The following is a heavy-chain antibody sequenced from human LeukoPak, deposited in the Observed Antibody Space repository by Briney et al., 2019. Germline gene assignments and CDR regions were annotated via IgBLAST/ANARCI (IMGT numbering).Heavy chain of an antibody. Sequence: SETLSLTCTVSGGSISGHFWSWIRQPPGKGLEWIGFVSYSGDNNYSPSFNGRVTISLDTSKSQFSLNLNSVTAADTAVYFCARGGASSRYFGYWGQGTLVTVSS. CDR2: VSYSGDN. CDR1: GGSISGHF. D-gene: IGHD1-26*01. J-gene: IGHJ4*02. CDR3: ARGGASSRYFGY. V-gene: IGHV4-59*11.